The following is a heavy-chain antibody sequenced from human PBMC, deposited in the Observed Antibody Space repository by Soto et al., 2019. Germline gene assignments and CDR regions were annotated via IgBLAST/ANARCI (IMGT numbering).Heavy chain of an antibody. V-gene: IGHV4-39*01. CDR1: GGSIRTTNYD. D-gene: IGHD5-18*01. J-gene: IGHJ6*02. Sequence: PSETLSLTCTVSGGSIRTTNYDWGWIRQPPGKGLEWIGNIYYSGSTYYNPSLKSRVTISVDTSKNQFSLKMRSVTAADTAVYFCARLSRDSYGLTYYQYYAMEVWGRGTTVTVSS. CDR3: ARLSRDSYGLTYYQYYAMEV. CDR2: IYYSGST.